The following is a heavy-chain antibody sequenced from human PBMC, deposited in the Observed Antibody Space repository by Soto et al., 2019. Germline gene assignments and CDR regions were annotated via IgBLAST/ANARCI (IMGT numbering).Heavy chain of an antibody. V-gene: IGHV3-21*04. Sequence: GGSLRLSCVGSGFTFSTYSINWVRQAPGKGLEWVSSISSRSDIYYADSVKGRFTISRDNAKNSVSLQMNSLRAEDTAMYYCARYRSLDPWGQGILVTVSS. CDR3: ARYRSLDP. J-gene: IGHJ5*02. D-gene: IGHD3-16*02. CDR1: GFTFSTYS. CDR2: ISSRSDI.